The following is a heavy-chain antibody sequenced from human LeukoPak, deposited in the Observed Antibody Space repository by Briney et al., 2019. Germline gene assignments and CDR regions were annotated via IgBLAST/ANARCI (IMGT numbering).Heavy chain of an antibody. J-gene: IGHJ4*02. CDR1: GFSFSGHW. D-gene: IGHD6-19*01. Sequence: GGSLRLSCTASGFSFSGHWMHWARQLPGKGLAWVSRISPTGSTTSYADSVKGRFTISRDNSKNTLYLQMNSLRAEDTAVYYCAKAQAAVAPTGNDYWGQGTLVTVSS. CDR3: AKAQAAVAPTGNDY. CDR2: ISPTGSTT. V-gene: IGHV3-74*01.